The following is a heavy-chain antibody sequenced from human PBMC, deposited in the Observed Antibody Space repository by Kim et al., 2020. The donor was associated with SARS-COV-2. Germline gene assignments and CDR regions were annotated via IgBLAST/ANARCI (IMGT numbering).Heavy chain of an antibody. CDR3: VKESSPPNDYDDSGYYFDY. CDR2: ISSNGGTT. D-gene: IGHD3-22*01. V-gene: IGHV3-64D*06. CDR1: GFIFSNYA. J-gene: IGHJ4*02. Sequence: GGSLRLSCSASGFIFSNYAFHWVRQAPGKGLEYVSGISSNGGTTHYADSVKGRFAISRDNYKNTLYLQLSSLRPEDTALFYCVKESSPPNDYDDSGYYFDYWGQGTLVTVSS.